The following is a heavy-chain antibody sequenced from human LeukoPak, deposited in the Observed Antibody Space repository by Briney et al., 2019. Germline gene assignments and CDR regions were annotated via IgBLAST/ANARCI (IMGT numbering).Heavy chain of an antibody. J-gene: IGHJ3*02. CDR3: ARGITRRRTFDI. V-gene: IGHV4-39*07. CDR1: GGSISSSSYY. Sequence: SETLSLTCTVSGGSISSSSYYWGWIRQPPGKGLEWIGSIYYSGSTYYNPSLKSRVTISVDTSKNQFSLKLSSVTAADTALYYCARGITRRRTFDIWGQGTMVTVSS. D-gene: IGHD3-10*01. CDR2: IYYSGST.